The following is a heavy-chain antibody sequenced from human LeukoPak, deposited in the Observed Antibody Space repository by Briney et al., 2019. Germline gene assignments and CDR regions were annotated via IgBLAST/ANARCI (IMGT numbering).Heavy chain of an antibody. CDR3: ARDLLISVAAAEDNWFDP. J-gene: IGHJ5*02. CDR1: GGTFNSYA. CDR2: IIPIFGTT. D-gene: IGHD6-13*01. V-gene: IGHV1-69*06. Sequence: SVKVSCKASGGTFNSYAISWVRQAPGQGLEWMGGIIPIFGTTNYARKFRGRVTLTADKSTRTAYMELSRLRSDDTAVYYCARDLLISVAAAEDNWFDPWGQGTLVTVSS.